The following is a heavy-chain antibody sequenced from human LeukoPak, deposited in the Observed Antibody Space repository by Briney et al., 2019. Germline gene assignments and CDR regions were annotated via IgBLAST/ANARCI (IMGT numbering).Heavy chain of an antibody. CDR3: AVMRWIQLWPFDY. D-gene: IGHD5-18*01. CDR1: GSTFSSYA. J-gene: IGHJ4*02. CDR2: ISGSGGST. Sequence: GGSLRLSCAASGSTFSSYAMSWVRQAPGKGLEWVSAISGSGGSTYYADSVKGRFTISRDNSKNTLYLQMNSLRAEDTAVYYCAVMRWIQLWPFDYWGQGTLVTVSS. V-gene: IGHV3-23*01.